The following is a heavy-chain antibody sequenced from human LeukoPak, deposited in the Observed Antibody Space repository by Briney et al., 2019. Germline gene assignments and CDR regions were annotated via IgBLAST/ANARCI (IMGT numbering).Heavy chain of an antibody. Sequence: GESLKISCKGSGYSFPTYWIAWGRQMPGKGLEWMGIIYPDESNIRYSPSSQGQVTISADKSISTAYLQWSSLKASDTAMYYCARPPSRGYSSSFEYWGQGTLVTVSS. D-gene: IGHD2-2*03. CDR2: IYPDESNI. CDR1: GYSFPTYW. J-gene: IGHJ4*02. CDR3: ARPPSRGYSSSFEY. V-gene: IGHV5-51*01.